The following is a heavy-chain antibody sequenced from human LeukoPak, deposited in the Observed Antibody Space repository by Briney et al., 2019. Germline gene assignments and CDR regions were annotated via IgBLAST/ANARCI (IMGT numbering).Heavy chain of an antibody. Sequence: ASVKVSCKASGYTFTSYGISWVRQAPGQGLEWMGWISAYNGNTNYAQKLQGGVTMATDTSTSTAYMELRSLRSDDTAVYYCVWVVNAAYYFDYWGQGTLVTVSS. D-gene: IGHD4-23*01. CDR3: VWVVNAAYYFDY. CDR1: GYTFTSYG. CDR2: ISAYNGNT. J-gene: IGHJ4*02. V-gene: IGHV1-18*01.